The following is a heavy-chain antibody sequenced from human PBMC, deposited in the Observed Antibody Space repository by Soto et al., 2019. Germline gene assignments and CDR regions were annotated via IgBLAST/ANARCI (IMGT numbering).Heavy chain of an antibody. CDR1: GATFISYT. D-gene: IGHD5-12*01. J-gene: IGHJ4*02. CDR2: IIPILDTT. CDR3: VTGYDTPPFSDY. V-gene: IGHV1-69*08. Sequence: QVQLVQSGPEVKKPGSSVKVSCKSSGATFISYTINWVRQAPGQGLEWMGRIIPILDTTNYAQKFQDRVTVTADKSTSTAYMELSSLRSEDTAVYYCVTGYDTPPFSDYWGQGTLVTVS.